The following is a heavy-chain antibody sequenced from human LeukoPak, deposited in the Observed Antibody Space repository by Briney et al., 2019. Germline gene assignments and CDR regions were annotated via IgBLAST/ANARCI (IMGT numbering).Heavy chain of an antibody. Sequence: ASVKVSCKPSGYTFTSYDINWVRQAPGQGPEWMGWMNPNSGNTGYAQKFQGRVTMTRNTSISTAYMELSSLRSEDTAMYYCARKNYCSGGSCYSRGWFDPWGQGTLVTVSS. CDR2: MNPNSGNT. CDR1: GYTFTSYD. J-gene: IGHJ5*02. V-gene: IGHV1-8*01. CDR3: ARKNYCSGGSCYSRGWFDP. D-gene: IGHD2-15*01.